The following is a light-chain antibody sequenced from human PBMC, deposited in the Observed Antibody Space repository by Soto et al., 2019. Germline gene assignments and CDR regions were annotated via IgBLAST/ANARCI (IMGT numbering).Light chain of an antibody. V-gene: IGKV1-5*01. CDR2: DAS. CDR1: QSLTTS. CDR3: QQYTSYSWT. J-gene: IGKJ1*01. Sequence: DIQMTQSPSTLSASVGDRVTITCRASQSLTTSLAWYQQKPGKVPNLLIYDASILESGVPSRFSGSGSGTEFTLTISSLQPDDFATYYCQQYTSYSWTFGQGPNVDIK.